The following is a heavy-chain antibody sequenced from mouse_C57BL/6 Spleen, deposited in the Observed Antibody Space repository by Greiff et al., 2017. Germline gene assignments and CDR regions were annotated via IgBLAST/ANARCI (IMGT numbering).Heavy chain of an antibody. V-gene: IGHV6-3*01. CDR3: TAGSSYGYAMDY. D-gene: IGHD1-1*01. CDR1: GFTFSNYW. Sequence: LQQSGGGLVQPGGSMKLSCVASGFTFSNYWMNWVRQSPEKGLEWVAQIRLKSDNYATHYAESVKGRFTISRDDSKSSVYLQMNNLKAEDTGIYYCTAGSSYGYAMDYWGQGTSVTVSS. CDR2: IRLKSDNYAT. J-gene: IGHJ4*01.